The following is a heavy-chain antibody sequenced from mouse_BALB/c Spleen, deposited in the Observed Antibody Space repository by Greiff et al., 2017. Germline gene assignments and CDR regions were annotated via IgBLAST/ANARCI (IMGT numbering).Heavy chain of an antibody. CDR1: GFTFSSFG. V-gene: IGHV5-17*02. D-gene: IGHD3-1*01. Sequence: DVMLVESGGGLVQPGGSRKLSCAASGFTFSSFGMHWVRQAPEKGLEWVAYISSGSSTIYYADTVKGRFTISRDNPKNTLFLQMTSLRSEDTAMYYCARGVRARGYYAMDYWGQGTSVTVSS. J-gene: IGHJ4*01. CDR3: ARGVRARGYYAMDY. CDR2: ISSGSSTI.